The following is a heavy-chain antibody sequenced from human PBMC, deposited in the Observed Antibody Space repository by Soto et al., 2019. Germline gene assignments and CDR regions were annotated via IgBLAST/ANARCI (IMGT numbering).Heavy chain of an antibody. Sequence: GASVKVSCKASGGTFSSYAISWVRQAPGQGLEWMGGIIPIFGTANYAQKFQGRVTITADESTSTAYMELSSLRSGDTAVYYCARGLVFGVVIDWFDPWGQGTLVTVSS. D-gene: IGHD3-3*01. J-gene: IGHJ5*02. V-gene: IGHV1-69*13. CDR3: ARGLVFGVVIDWFDP. CDR1: GGTFSSYA. CDR2: IIPIFGTA.